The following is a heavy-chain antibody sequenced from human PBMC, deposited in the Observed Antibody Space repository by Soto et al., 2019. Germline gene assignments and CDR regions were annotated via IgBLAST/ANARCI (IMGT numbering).Heavy chain of an antibody. CDR3: ARGNALDV. CDR2: TYYRSKWFH. J-gene: IGHJ3*01. CDR1: GDSVSSDITS. Sequence: QGQLQQSGPGLVKPAQTLSLTCAISGDSVSSDITSLNWIRQSPSRGLEWLGRTYYRSKWFHDYAASVKSRITINPDTSKNQFSLELNSMTPEDTAVYYCARGNALDVWGQGTVVTVSS. V-gene: IGHV6-1*01. D-gene: IGHD3-10*01.